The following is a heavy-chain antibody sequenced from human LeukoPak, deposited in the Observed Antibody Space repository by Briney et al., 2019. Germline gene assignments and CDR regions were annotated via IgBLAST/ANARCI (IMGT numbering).Heavy chain of an antibody. CDR1: GFTFSSYG. Sequence: GGSLRLSCAASGFTFSSYGMHWVRQAPGKGLEWVAVIWYDGSNKYYADSVKGRFTISRDNSKNTLYLQMNSLRAEDTAVYYCARDMDGYRELDYWGQGTLVTVSS. CDR3: ARDMDGYRELDY. D-gene: IGHD5-12*01. V-gene: IGHV3-33*01. CDR2: IWYDGSNK. J-gene: IGHJ4*02.